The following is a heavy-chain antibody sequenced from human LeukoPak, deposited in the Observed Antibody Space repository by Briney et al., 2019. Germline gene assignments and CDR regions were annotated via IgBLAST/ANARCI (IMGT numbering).Heavy chain of an antibody. V-gene: IGHV5-10-1*01. CDR3: ARLSPPYFSDISGYSEYFQH. D-gene: IGHD3-22*01. CDR2: IDPSDSFT. Sequence: GESLKISCKGSGYRFTSYWISWVRQMPGKGLEWMGRIDPSDSFTNYSPSFQGHVTISADKSINTSYLQWSSLKASDTAMYYCARLSPPYFSDISGYSEYFQHWGQGTLVTVSS. CDR1: GYRFTSYW. J-gene: IGHJ1*01.